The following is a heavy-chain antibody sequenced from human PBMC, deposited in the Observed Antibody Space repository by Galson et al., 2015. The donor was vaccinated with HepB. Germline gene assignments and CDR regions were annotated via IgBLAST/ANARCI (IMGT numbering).Heavy chain of an antibody. CDR1: GFTFSSYG. CDR3: AKDSLRYYDSSGYYYFDY. V-gene: IGHV3-30*18. J-gene: IGHJ4*02. D-gene: IGHD3-22*01. Sequence: SLRLSCAASGFTFSSYGMHWVRQAPGKGLEWVAVISYDGSNKYYADSVKGRFTISRDNSKNTLYLQMNSLRAEDTAVYYCAKDSLRYYDSSGYYYFDYWGQGTLVTVSS. CDR2: ISYDGSNK.